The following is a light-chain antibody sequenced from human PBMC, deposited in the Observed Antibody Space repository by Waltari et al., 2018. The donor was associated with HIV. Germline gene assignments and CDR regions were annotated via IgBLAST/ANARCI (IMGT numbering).Light chain of an antibody. CDR1: TSDVGGSDY. V-gene: IGLV2-14*01. J-gene: IGLJ2*01. CDR2: EVT. CDR3: SSFTSSDTPVV. Sequence: QSALTQPASVSGSPGQSITISCTGTTSDVGGSDYVSWYQQHPGKVPKRIIYEVTNRPAGVSNRFSGAKSGNTASLTISGLQPEDEADYYCSSFTSSDTPVVFGGGTKLTVL.